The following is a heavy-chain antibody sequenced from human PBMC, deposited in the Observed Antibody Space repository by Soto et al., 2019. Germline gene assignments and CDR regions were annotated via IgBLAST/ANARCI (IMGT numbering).Heavy chain of an antibody. D-gene: IGHD4-17*01. V-gene: IGHV3-30*18. J-gene: IGHJ4*02. Sequence: QVQLVESGGGVVQPGRSLRLSCAASGFTFSSYGMHWVRQAPGKGLEWVAIISYDGSEKYYAGSVKGRFTISRDNSKNTLYLQMNSLRAEDTAVYYYAKGAVTSSLYYFDYWGQGTLVTVSS. CDR2: ISYDGSEK. CDR3: AKGAVTSSLYYFDY. CDR1: GFTFSSYG.